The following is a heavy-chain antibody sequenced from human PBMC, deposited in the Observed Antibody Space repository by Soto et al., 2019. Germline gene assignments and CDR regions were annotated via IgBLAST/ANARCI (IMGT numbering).Heavy chain of an antibody. D-gene: IGHD4-4*01. Sequence: GASVNVSCMASGYTFTGYYMHWVRQAPGQGLEWMGWINPNSGGTNYAQKFQGWVTMTRDTSISTAYMELSRLRSDDTAVYYCARGYSNSGSMDVWGEGTTVTVCS. CDR2: INPNSGGT. V-gene: IGHV1-2*04. CDR3: ARGYSNSGSMDV. J-gene: IGHJ6*04. CDR1: GYTFTGYY.